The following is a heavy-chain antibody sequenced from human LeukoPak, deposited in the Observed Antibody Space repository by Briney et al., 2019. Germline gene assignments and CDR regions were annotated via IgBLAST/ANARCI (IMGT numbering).Heavy chain of an antibody. Sequence: SETLSLTCNVSGDSISGPYWNWIRQSPGRGLEWIGYTHYTGETNYNPSLKSRLTMSVDTSNNQVYLRLSSVTAADPAVYYCGRNLGSGSDHWGQGTLVTVSS. CDR1: GDSISGPY. V-gene: IGHV4-59*11. CDR3: GRNLGSGSDH. J-gene: IGHJ4*02. CDR2: THYTGET. D-gene: IGHD3-10*01.